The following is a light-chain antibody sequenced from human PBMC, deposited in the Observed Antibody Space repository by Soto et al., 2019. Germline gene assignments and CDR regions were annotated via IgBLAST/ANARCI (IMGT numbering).Light chain of an antibody. CDR3: SSYAGSNKRV. Sequence: QSALTQPPSASGPPGQSVTISCTGTSSDVGGYNYVSWYQQHPGKAPKLMIYEVTKRPSGVPDRFSGSKSGNTASLTVSGLQAEDEADYYCSSYAGSNKRVFGTGTKLTVL. J-gene: IGLJ1*01. CDR2: EVT. V-gene: IGLV2-8*01. CDR1: SSDVGGYNY.